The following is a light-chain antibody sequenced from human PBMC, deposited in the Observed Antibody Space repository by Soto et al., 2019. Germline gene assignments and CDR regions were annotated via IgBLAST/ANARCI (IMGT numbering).Light chain of an antibody. J-gene: IGLJ2*01. CDR3: SSYTTRNTVL. CDR2: EVS. V-gene: IGLV2-14*01. CDR1: SSDVGGYTY. Sequence: QLVLTQPASVSGSPGQSITISCTGTSSDVGGYTYVSWYQQYPGRAPKLMIYEVSNRPSGVSNRFSGSKSGNTASLTISGLQAEDEADYYCSSYTTRNTVLFGGGTKVTVL.